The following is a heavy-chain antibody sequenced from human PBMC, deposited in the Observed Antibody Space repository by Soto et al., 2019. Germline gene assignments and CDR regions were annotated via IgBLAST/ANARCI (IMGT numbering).Heavy chain of an antibody. J-gene: IGHJ4*02. CDR2: IYHSGST. CDR1: GGYISSGGFS. CDR3: AGGIAARPLGN. Sequence: SETLSLTCAVSGGYISSGGFSWSCIRQPPGKGLESIGYIYHSGSTYYNPSLKSRVTISVDRSKNQFSLKLSSVTAADTAVYYCAGGIAARPLGNWGQGTLVTVSS. D-gene: IGHD6-6*01. V-gene: IGHV4-30-2*01.